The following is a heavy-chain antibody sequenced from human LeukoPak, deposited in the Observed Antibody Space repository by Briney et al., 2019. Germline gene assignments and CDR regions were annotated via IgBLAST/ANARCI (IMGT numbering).Heavy chain of an antibody. D-gene: IGHD3-10*01. V-gene: IGHV3-23*01. Sequence: GGSLRFSCAASGFTFSSHAMSWVRQAPGKGLEWVSTIGSSSGGTYNADSVKGRFTISRDNSKNTLYLQMNSLRAEDTAIYYCPSRGKYYFDYWGQGTLVTVSS. CDR2: IGSSSGGT. CDR3: PSRGKYYFDY. J-gene: IGHJ4*02. CDR1: GFTFSSHA.